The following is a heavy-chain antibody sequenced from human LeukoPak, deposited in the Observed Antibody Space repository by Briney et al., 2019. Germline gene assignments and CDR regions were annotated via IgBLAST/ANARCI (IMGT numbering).Heavy chain of an antibody. CDR3: ARATPYYDFWSGYLEY. CDR2: IWYDGSNK. V-gene: IGHV3-33*01. D-gene: IGHD3-3*01. CDR1: GFTFSSYG. J-gene: IGHJ4*02. Sequence: GRSLRLSCAASGFTFSSYGMHWVRQAPGKGLEWVAVIWYDGSNKYYADSVKGRFTISRDNSKNTLYLQMNSLRAEDTAVYYCARATPYYDFWSGYLEYWGQGTLVTASS.